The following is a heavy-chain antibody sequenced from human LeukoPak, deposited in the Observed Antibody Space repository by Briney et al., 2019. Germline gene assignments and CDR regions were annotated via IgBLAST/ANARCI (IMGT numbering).Heavy chain of an antibody. Sequence: SETLSLTCAVYGGSFRGYYWSWIRHPPGKGLEWIVEINHSGSTNYNPSLKSRVTISVDTSKNQCSLNLSSVTAEDTAVYYGASGVLGPYYFDYWGKRTLVTASS. CDR3: ASGVLGPYYFDY. CDR1: GGSFRGYY. V-gene: IGHV4-34*01. J-gene: IGHJ4*02. D-gene: IGHD2-8*01. CDR2: INHSGST.